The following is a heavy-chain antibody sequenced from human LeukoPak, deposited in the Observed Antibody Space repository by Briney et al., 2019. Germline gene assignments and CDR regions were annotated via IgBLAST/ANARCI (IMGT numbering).Heavy chain of an antibody. J-gene: IGHJ4*02. Sequence: GGSLRLSCAASGFNSGIYAMTWVRQAPGKGLEWVSSISGSGINTYYADSVKGRFIISRDNSKNTLYLQMNSLRAEDSAVYYCAKDYFNYGDNGPGHYWGQGALVTVSS. CDR1: GFNSGIYA. V-gene: IGHV3-23*01. CDR3: AKDYFNYGDNGPGHY. CDR2: ISGSGINT. D-gene: IGHD4-17*01.